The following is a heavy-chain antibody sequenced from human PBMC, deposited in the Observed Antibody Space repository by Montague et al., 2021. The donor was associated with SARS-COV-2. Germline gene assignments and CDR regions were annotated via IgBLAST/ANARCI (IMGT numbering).Heavy chain of an antibody. CDR1: GASVSSNSAT. V-gene: IGHV6-1*01. D-gene: IGHD1-1*01. CDR3: TSGREGNYNVMDV. CDR2: TYYRSKWYN. J-gene: IGHJ6*02. Sequence: CAISGASVSSNSATWNWVRQSPSRGLEWLGRTYYRSKWYNDYAVSVRGRVTINPDTSKNQFSLQLNSVTPEDTAMYYCTSGREGNYNVMDVWGQGTTVTVSS.